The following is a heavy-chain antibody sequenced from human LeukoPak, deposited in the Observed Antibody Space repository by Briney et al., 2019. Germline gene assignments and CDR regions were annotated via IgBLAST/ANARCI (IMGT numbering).Heavy chain of an antibody. Sequence: ASVKVSCKASGYTFTGYYMHWVRQAAGQGLERMGLINPNSGDTNYAQKFQGRVTMTRDTSISTAYMELSRLRSDDTAVYYCARDLHGSGSNWFDPWGQGTLVTVSS. CDR3: ARDLHGSGSNWFDP. V-gene: IGHV1-2*02. CDR1: GYTFTGYY. CDR2: INPNSGDT. J-gene: IGHJ5*02. D-gene: IGHD3-10*01.